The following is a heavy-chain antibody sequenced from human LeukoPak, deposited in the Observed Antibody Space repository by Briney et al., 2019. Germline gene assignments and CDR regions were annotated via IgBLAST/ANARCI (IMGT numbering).Heavy chain of an antibody. CDR2: IYYSGST. CDR1: GGSISSSSYY. V-gene: IGHV4-39*01. D-gene: IGHD3-3*01. J-gene: IGHJ4*02. Sequence: LETLSLTCTVSGGSISSSSYYWGWIRQPPGKGLEWIGSIYYSGSTYYNPSLKSRVTISVDTSKNQFSLKLSSVTAADTAVYYCASRPVIYDFWSGVPFDYWGQGTLVTVSS. CDR3: ASRPVIYDFWSGVPFDY.